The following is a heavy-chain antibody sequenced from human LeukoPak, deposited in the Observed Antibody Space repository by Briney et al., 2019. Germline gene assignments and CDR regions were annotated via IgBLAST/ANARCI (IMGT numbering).Heavy chain of an antibody. CDR3: AKQDIAVVPASFFFKTEFDF. Sequence: GGSLRLSCAASGFPFSNYAMSWVRQAPGKGLEWVSAMSNSGDYTYYADSVKGRFTISRDNSKNTLYLQMNTLRAEDTAVYYCAKQDIAVVPASFFFKTEFDFWGQGALVIVSS. V-gene: IGHV3-23*01. CDR1: GFPFSNYA. CDR2: MSNSGDYT. J-gene: IGHJ4*02. D-gene: IGHD2-2*01.